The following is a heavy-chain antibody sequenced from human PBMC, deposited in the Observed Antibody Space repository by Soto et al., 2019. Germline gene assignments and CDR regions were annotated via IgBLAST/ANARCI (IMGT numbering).Heavy chain of an antibody. CDR3: ASHLIRESSGWYGEDFDY. CDR1: GYTFTSYG. V-gene: IGHV1-18*04. Sequence: DSVQDSCTASGYTFTSYGISWVRQAPGQGLEWMGWISAYNGNTNYAQKLQGRVTMTTDTSTSTAYMELRSLRSDDTAVYYCASHLIRESSGWYGEDFDYRGQ. D-gene: IGHD6-19*01. J-gene: IGHJ4*02. CDR2: ISAYNGNT.